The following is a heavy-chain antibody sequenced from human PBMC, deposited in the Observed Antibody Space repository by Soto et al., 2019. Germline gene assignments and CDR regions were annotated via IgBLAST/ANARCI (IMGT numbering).Heavy chain of an antibody. CDR1: GFTFSSYA. V-gene: IGHV3-23*01. J-gene: IGHJ4*02. D-gene: IGHD6-13*01. CDR2: ISGSGGST. Sequence: GGSLRLSCAASGFTFSSYAMSWVRQAPGKGLEWVSAISGSGGSTYYADSVKGRFTISRDNSKNTLYLQMNSLRAEDTAVYYCAKRWGNPGIAAAGRSYFDYWGQGTLVTVSS. CDR3: AKRWGNPGIAAAGRSYFDY.